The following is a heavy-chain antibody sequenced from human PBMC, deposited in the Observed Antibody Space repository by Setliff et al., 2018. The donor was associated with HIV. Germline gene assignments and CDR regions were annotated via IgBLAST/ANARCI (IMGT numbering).Heavy chain of an antibody. V-gene: IGHV1-69*06. Sequence: SVKVSCKASGYTFSNYVMQWVRQAPGQRLEWMGGIIPIFGAANYAQKFQGRVTIAADKSTSTAYMELSSLRSEDTAVYYCATYYYDSSGHLPEWYFDLWGRGTLVTVSS. CDR2: IIPIFGAA. D-gene: IGHD3-22*01. CDR3: ATYYYDSSGHLPEWYFDL. CDR1: GYTFSNYV. J-gene: IGHJ2*01.